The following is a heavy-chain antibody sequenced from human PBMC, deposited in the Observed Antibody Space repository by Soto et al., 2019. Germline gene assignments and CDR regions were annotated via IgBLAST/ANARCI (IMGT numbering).Heavy chain of an antibody. Sequence: GGSLRLSCAASGFTFSSYAMSWVRQAPGKGLEWVSAISGSGGSTYFASSLKGQFTISRDNSKTTLYLQMNSLRAEVTAVYYCAKDLGSLYRIAVAKDYYDYMDVWGKGTTVTVSS. V-gene: IGHV3-23*01. CDR2: ISGSGGST. J-gene: IGHJ6*03. D-gene: IGHD6-19*01. CDR1: GFTFSSYA. CDR3: AKDLGSLYRIAVAKDYYDYMDV.